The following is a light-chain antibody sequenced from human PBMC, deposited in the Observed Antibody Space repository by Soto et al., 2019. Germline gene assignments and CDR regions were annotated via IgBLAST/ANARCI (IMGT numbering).Light chain of an antibody. CDR1: QSVSNNH. J-gene: IGKJ1*01. CDR2: GAS. V-gene: IGKV3-20*01. Sequence: EIVLTQSPGTLSLSPGERATLSCRASQSVSNNHLAWYQQKPGQAPRLLIYGASNRATGIPDRFSGSGYGTDFTITISRLEPEDFAVYYCQQYGSSGTFGQGTKVEIK. CDR3: QQYGSSGT.